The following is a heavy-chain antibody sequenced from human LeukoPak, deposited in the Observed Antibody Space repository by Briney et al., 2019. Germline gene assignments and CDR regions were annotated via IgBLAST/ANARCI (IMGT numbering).Heavy chain of an antibody. CDR2: ISSSGSTI. Sequence: GGSMRLFCGAAGFTSSDYYMSWCRQAPAGGLEGVSYISSSGSTIYYADSVKGRFTISRDNAKNSLYLQMNSLRAADTAVYYCARDGRIAAAGYFDYWGQGTLVTASS. CDR3: ARDGRIAAAGYFDY. V-gene: IGHV3-11*01. D-gene: IGHD6-13*01. CDR1: GFTSSDYY. J-gene: IGHJ4*02.